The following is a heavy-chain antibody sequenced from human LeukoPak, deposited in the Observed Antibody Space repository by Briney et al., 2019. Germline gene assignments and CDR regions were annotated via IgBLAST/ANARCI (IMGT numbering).Heavy chain of an antibody. CDR1: GFTFSSYW. CDR2: IKDDGSEK. J-gene: IGHJ4*02. V-gene: IGHV3-7*01. CDR3: ARDGVYAGFDY. Sequence: GGSLRLSCAPSGFTFSSYWMSWARQAPGKGLEWVANIKDDGSEKYYVDSVKGRFTISRDNARNSLYLQMNSLRVEDTAVYYCARDGVYAGFDYWGQGTLVT. D-gene: IGHD2-8*01.